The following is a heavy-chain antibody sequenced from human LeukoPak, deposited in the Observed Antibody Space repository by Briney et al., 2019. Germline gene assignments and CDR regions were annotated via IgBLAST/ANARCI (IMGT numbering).Heavy chain of an antibody. Sequence: GASVKVSCKASGYMFNLYGISWVRQAPGQGLEWMGWISAFNGNTNYARNFQDRVTMTTDTSTSTAYMELTSVRSNDTAVYYCARSPPSTGYDRFDTWGQGTLVTVSS. V-gene: IGHV1-18*01. D-gene: IGHD5-12*01. CDR1: GYMFNLYG. J-gene: IGHJ4*02. CDR2: ISAFNGNT. CDR3: ARSPPSTGYDRFDT.